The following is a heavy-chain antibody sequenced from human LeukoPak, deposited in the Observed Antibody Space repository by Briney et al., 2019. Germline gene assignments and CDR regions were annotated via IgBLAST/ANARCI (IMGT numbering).Heavy chain of an antibody. CDR2: FDPEDGET. J-gene: IGHJ5*02. D-gene: IGHD3-22*01. Sequence: ASVKVSCKVSGYTLTELSMHWVRQAPGKGLEWMGGFDPEDGETIYAQKFQGRVTMTEDTSTDTAYMELSSLRSEDTAVYYCAAPFGRASYYYDSSGYDNWFDPWGQGTLVTVSS. CDR3: AAPFGRASYYYDSSGYDNWFDP. V-gene: IGHV1-24*01. CDR1: GYTLTELS.